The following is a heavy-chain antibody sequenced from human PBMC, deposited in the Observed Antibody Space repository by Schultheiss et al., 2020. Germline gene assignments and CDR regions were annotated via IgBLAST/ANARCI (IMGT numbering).Heavy chain of an antibody. D-gene: IGHD6-19*01. Sequence: SETLSLTCTVSGGSISSGGYYWSWIRQHPGKGLEWIGRVYTSGSTNYNPSLKSRVTISVDTSKNQFSLKLSSVTAADTAMYYCARGSITMTGNRWFDPWGQGTLVTVSS. CDR2: VYTSGST. J-gene: IGHJ5*02. CDR3: ARGSITMTGNRWFDP. CDR1: GGSISSGGYY. V-gene: IGHV4-61*02.